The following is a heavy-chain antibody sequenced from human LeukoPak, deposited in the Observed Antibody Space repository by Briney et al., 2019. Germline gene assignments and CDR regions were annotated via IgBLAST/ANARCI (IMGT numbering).Heavy chain of an antibody. D-gene: IGHD2-2*01. Sequence: QPGGSLRLSCAASGFTVSSNYMSWVRQAPGKGLEWVSVIYSGGSTYYADSVKGRFTISRDNSKNTLYLQVNSLRAEDTAVYYCARSYRSSTSCFAFDIWGQGTMVAVSS. CDR1: GFTVSSNY. CDR2: IYSGGST. V-gene: IGHV3-66*02. CDR3: ARSYRSSTSCFAFDI. J-gene: IGHJ3*02.